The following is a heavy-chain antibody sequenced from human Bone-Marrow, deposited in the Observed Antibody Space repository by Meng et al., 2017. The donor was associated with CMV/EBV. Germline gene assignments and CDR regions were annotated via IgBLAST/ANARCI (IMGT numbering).Heavy chain of an antibody. Sequence: GESLKISCAASGFTFSSYSMNWVRQAPGKGLEWVSSISSSSSYIYYADSVKGRFTISRDNAKNSLYLQMNSLRAEDTAVYYCARDGELLWFGENPTGFDPWGQGTLATVPS. CDR2: ISSSSSYI. J-gene: IGHJ5*02. V-gene: IGHV3-21*01. D-gene: IGHD3-10*01. CDR1: GFTFSSYS. CDR3: ARDGELLWFGENPTGFDP.